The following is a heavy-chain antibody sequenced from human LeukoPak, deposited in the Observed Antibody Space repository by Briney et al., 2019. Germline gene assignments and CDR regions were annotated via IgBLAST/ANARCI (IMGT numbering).Heavy chain of an antibody. V-gene: IGHV3-30*18. J-gene: IGHJ4*02. CDR1: GFTFSNYA. Sequence: PGGSLRLSCAASGFTFSNYAMSWVRQAPGKGLEWVAVISYDGSNKYYADSVKGRFTISRDNSKNTLYLQMNSLRAEDTAVYYCAKDQFGDYPGYWGQGTLVTVSS. CDR3: AKDQFGDYPGY. CDR2: ISYDGSNK. D-gene: IGHD4-17*01.